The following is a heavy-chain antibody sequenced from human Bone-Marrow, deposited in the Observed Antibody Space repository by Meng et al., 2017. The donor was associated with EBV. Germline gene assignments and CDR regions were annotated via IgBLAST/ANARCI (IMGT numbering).Heavy chain of an antibody. CDR3: ARDSTGDSRRFDP. Sequence: QAQRVQSGAEVKKPGAPVKVSCEASGYTFTSYAMHWVRQAPGQRLEWMGWINVGNGDTKYSQKFHGRVTITRDTSATTAYMELSSLTSEDTAVYYCARDSTGDSRRFDPWGQGTLVTVSS. D-gene: IGHD3-22*01. J-gene: IGHJ5*02. CDR1: GYTFTSYA. V-gene: IGHV1-3*01. CDR2: INVGNGDT.